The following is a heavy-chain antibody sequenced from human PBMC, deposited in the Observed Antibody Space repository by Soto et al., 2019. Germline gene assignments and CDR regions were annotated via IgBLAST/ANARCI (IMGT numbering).Heavy chain of an antibody. CDR2: IIPIFGTA. Sequence: GTSVKLSCTASGGTFSSYAISWVRQAPGQGLEWMGGIIPIFGTANYAQKFQGRVTITADESTSTAYMELSSLRSEDTAVYYCARDSREIPDNNWNYVPEQYYYGMDVWGQGTTVTVSS. J-gene: IGHJ6*02. CDR3: ARDSREIPDNNWNYVPEQYYYGMDV. D-gene: IGHD1-7*01. V-gene: IGHV1-69*13. CDR1: GGTFSSYA.